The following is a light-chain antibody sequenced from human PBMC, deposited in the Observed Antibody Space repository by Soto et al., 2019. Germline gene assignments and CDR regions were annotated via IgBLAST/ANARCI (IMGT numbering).Light chain of an antibody. CDR3: QHYSGSLTWT. CDR2: GAS. Sequence: EIVLTQSPGTLSLSPGESATLSCRASQSVSSSYLAWYQQKPGQAPRVLIYGASSRATGIPDRFSGSGSGTDFTLTISRLEPEDFGVYYCQHYSGSLTWTCGRGPKVEIK. J-gene: IGKJ1*01. V-gene: IGKV3-20*01. CDR1: QSVSSSY.